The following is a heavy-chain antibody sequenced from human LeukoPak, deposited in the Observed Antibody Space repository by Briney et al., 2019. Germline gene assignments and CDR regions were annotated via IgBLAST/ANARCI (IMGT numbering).Heavy chain of an antibody. Sequence: PSETLSLTCTVSGGSISSSISFWAWIRQPPGRQLEYIGSVHYGGSIYYNPSLKSRVTISVDTSKNQFSLKLSSVTAADTAVYYCARVNYIGVVRDFWWFDPWGQGTLVTVSS. CDR1: GGSISSSISF. D-gene: IGHD2-2*01. V-gene: IGHV4-39*07. CDR2: VHYGGSI. CDR3: ARVNYIGVVRDFWWFDP. J-gene: IGHJ5*02.